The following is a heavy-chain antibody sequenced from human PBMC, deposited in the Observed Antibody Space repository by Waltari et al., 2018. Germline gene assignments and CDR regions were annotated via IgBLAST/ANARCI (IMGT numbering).Heavy chain of an antibody. Sequence: QVQLQQWGAGLLKPSETLSLTCAVYGGSFSGYYWSWIRQPPGKGLEWVGEINHSGSTNYNPSLKGRVTISGDTSKNQFSLKLSSVTAADTAVYYCAGIMITLGGVIAPLAFDIWGQGTMVTVSS. CDR3: AGIMITLGGVIAPLAFDI. CDR1: GGSFSGYY. J-gene: IGHJ3*02. D-gene: IGHD3-16*02. V-gene: IGHV4-34*01. CDR2: INHSGST.